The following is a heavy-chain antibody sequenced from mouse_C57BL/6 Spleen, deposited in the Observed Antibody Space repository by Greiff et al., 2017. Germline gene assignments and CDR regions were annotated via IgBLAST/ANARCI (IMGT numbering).Heavy chain of an antibody. Sequence: QVQLQQPGAELVRPGTSVKLSCKASGYTFTSYWMHWVKQRPGQGLEWIGVIDPSDSYTNYNQKFKGKATLTVDTSSSTAYMQLSSLTSEDSAVYYSGISTMVTGAYWGQGTLVTVSA. CDR3: GISTMVTGAY. V-gene: IGHV1-59*01. CDR1: GYTFTSYW. D-gene: IGHD2-2*01. CDR2: IDPSDSYT. J-gene: IGHJ3*01.